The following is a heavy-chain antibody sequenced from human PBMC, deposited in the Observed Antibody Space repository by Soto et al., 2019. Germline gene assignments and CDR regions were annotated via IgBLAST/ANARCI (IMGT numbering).Heavy chain of an antibody. D-gene: IGHD3-10*01. Sequence: QVQLVESGGGVVQPGMSLRLSCAASGFTFSTYGLHWVRQAPGKGLEWVAVIWSDGSNEYYADSVKGRFTISRDNSKNTLFLQMDSLTTEDTAVYYCARDIMVRGRSYYGMDVWGQGTTVTVSS. CDR2: IWSDGSNE. V-gene: IGHV3-33*01. CDR1: GFTFSTYG. CDR3: ARDIMVRGRSYYGMDV. J-gene: IGHJ6*02.